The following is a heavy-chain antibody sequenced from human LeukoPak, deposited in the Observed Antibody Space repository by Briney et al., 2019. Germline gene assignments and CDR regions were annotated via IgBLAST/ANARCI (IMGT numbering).Heavy chain of an antibody. Sequence: SETLSLTCAVYGGSFSGYYWSWIRQPPGKGLEWIGEINHSGSTNYNPSLKSRVTIPVDTSKNQFSLKLSSVTAADTAVYYCAGDCSSTSCYSTGFDPWGQGTLVTVSS. J-gene: IGHJ5*02. CDR1: GGSFSGYY. V-gene: IGHV4-34*01. CDR3: AGDCSSTSCYSTGFDP. D-gene: IGHD2-2*01. CDR2: INHSGST.